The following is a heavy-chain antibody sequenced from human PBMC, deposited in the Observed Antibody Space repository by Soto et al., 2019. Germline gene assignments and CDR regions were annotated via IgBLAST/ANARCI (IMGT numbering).Heavy chain of an antibody. J-gene: IGHJ4*02. CDR2: IKQDGSEK. Sequence: PGGSLRLSCAASGFTFSSYWMSWVRQAPGKGLEWVANIKQDGSEKYYVDSVKGRFTISRDNAKNSLYLQMNSLRAEDTAVYYCAREAYDILTGLFDYWGQGTLVTVSS. D-gene: IGHD3-9*01. CDR3: AREAYDILTGLFDY. V-gene: IGHV3-7*01. CDR1: GFTFSSYW.